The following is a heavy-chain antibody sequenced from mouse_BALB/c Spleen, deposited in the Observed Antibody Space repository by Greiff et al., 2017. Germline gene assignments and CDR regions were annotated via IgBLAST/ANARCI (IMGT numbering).Heavy chain of an antibody. Sequence: DVMLVESGGDLVKPGGSLKLSCAASGFTFSSYGMSWVRQTPDKRLEWVATISSGGSYTYYPDSVKGRFTISRDNAKNTLYLQMSSLKSEDTAMYYCASDDGDPHSFDYWGQGTTVTVSS. J-gene: IGHJ2*01. V-gene: IGHV5-6*02. CDR1: GFTFSSYG. CDR3: ASDDGDPHSFDY. D-gene: IGHD2-3*01. CDR2: ISSGGSYT.